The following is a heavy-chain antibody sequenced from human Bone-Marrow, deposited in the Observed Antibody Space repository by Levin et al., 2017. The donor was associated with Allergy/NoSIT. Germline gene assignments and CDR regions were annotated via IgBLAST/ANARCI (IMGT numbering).Heavy chain of an antibody. J-gene: IGHJ4*02. D-gene: IGHD7-27*01. Sequence: PGGSLRLSCAASGFNFADYSMTWVRQAPGKGLEWVSTINWSGGSTTYADSVQGRFTISRDNARNSLYLQLDSLRAEDTAFYHCARERGGEYFDYWGQGTLVTVSS. CDR1: GFNFADYS. V-gene: IGHV3-20*01. CDR3: ARERGGEYFDY. CDR2: INWSGGST.